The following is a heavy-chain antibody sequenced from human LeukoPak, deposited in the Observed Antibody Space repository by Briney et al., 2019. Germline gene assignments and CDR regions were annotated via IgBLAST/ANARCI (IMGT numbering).Heavy chain of an antibody. CDR1: GFTFSSYA. J-gene: IGHJ6*02. V-gene: IGHV3-30*01. Sequence: GRSLRLSCAASGFTFSSYAMHWVRPAPGKGLEWVAVISYDGSNKYYADSVKGRFTISRDNSKNTLYLQMNSLRAEDTAVYYCARAPDSSSWYPYYYYGMDVWGQGTTVTVSS. D-gene: IGHD6-13*01. CDR2: ISYDGSNK. CDR3: ARAPDSSSWYPYYYYGMDV.